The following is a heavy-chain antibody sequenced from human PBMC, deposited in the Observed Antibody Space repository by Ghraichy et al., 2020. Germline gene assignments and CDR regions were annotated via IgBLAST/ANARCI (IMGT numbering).Heavy chain of an antibody. V-gene: IGHV4-59*01. J-gene: IGHJ4*02. Sequence: SETLSLTCTVYGDSISTFYWGWIRQPPGKGLEWLGCIYYTGDTNYNPFLKSRVTMSVDTSKNQFSLRLNSVTAADTAVYFCARGDTTSGPFDHSGQGALLPVSS. D-gene: IGHD1-1*01. CDR1: GDSISTFY. CDR3: ARGDTTSGPFDH. CDR2: IYYTGDT.